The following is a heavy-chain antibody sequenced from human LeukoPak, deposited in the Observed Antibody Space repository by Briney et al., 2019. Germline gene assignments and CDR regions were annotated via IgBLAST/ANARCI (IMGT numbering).Heavy chain of an antibody. CDR1: GYTFTGHY. D-gene: IGHD7-27*01. CDR3: ARDNNWGPDY. Sequence: ASVKVSCKASGYTFTGHYMHWVRQAPGQGLEWMGWINPDTGVTYYAQNFQGRFTMTTDTSISTVYMELSSLRSDDTAVYYCARDNNWGPDYWGQGTLVTVSS. CDR2: INPDTGVT. V-gene: IGHV1-2*02. J-gene: IGHJ4*02.